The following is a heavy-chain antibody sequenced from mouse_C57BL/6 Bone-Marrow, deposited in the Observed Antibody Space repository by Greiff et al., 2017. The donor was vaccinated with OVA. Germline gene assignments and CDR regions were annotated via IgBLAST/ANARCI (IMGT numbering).Heavy chain of an antibody. V-gene: IGHV1-64*01. D-gene: IGHD3-1*01. CDR1: GYTFTSYW. CDR3: ASFVTSRATREVYYAMDY. CDR2: IHPNSGST. Sequence: QVQLQQPGAELVKPGASVKLSCKASGYTFTSYWMHWVKQRPGQGLEWIGMIHPNSGSTNYNEKFKSKATLTVDKSSITAYMQLSRLTSEDSAVYYYASFVTSRATREVYYAMDYWGQGTSVTVSS. J-gene: IGHJ4*01.